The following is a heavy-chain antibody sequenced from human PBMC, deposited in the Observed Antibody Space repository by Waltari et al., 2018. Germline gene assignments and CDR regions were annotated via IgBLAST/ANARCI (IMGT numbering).Heavy chain of an antibody. V-gene: IGHV1-69*12. CDR1: GGTFSSYA. D-gene: IGHD3-10*01. Sequence: QVQLVQSGAEVKKPGSSVKVSCKASGGTFSSYAISWVRQAPGQGLEWMGWIITIFGTANYAQKFQGRVTITADESTSTAYMELSSLRSEDTAVYYCARGYGSGSYYELGAFDIWGQGTMVTVSS. CDR2: IITIFGTA. CDR3: ARGYGSGSYYELGAFDI. J-gene: IGHJ3*02.